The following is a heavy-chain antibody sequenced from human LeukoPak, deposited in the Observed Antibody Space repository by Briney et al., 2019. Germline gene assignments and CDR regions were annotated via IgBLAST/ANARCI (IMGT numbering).Heavy chain of an antibody. CDR1: GFTFSNYY. D-gene: IGHD3-10*01. Sequence: GGSLRLSCAASGFTFSNYYMNWVRQAPGKGLEWVSSISSRSSSIYYADSVRGRFTISRDNAKNSLYLQMNSLRAEDTAVYYCARERKDRGVTYYCDYWGQGTLVTVSS. J-gene: IGHJ4*02. CDR2: ISSRSSSI. V-gene: IGHV3-21*01. CDR3: ARERKDRGVTYYCDY.